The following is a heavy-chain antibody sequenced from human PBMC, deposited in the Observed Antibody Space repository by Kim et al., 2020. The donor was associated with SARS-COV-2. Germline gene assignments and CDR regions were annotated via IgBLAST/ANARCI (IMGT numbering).Heavy chain of an antibody. J-gene: IGHJ6*02. Sequence: GGSLRLSCAASGFTFSSYAMHWVRQAPGKGLEWVAVISYDGSNKYYADSVKGRFTISRDNSKNTLYLQMNSLRAEDTAVYYCARYRGCYDILTGCYYGMDVWGQGTTVTVSS. CDR3: ARYRGCYDILTGCYYGMDV. V-gene: IGHV3-30*04. CDR2: ISYDGSNK. D-gene: IGHD3-9*01. CDR1: GFTFSSYA.